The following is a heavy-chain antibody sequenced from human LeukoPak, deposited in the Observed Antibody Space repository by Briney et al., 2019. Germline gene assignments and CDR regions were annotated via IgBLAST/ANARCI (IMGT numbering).Heavy chain of an antibody. J-gene: IGHJ4*02. CDR3: ATGYCGGDCYSSRSLVPFDY. Sequence: PSETLSLTCTVSGGSISSSSYYWGWIRQPPGKGLEWIGSIYYSGSTYYNPSLKSRVTISVDTSKNQFSLKLSSVTAADTAVYYCATGYCGGDCYSSRSLVPFDYWGQGTLVTVSS. CDR2: IYYSGST. D-gene: IGHD2-21*02. V-gene: IGHV4-39*01. CDR1: GGSISSSSYY.